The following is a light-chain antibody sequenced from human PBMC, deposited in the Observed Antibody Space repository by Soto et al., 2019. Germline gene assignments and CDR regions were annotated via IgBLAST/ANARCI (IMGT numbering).Light chain of an antibody. Sequence: QSALTQPASVSGSPGQSITISCSGTSSDVGAYNFVSWYQQHPGKAPKLMIYEVTRRPSGISSRFSGSKSDNTASLTISGLQAEDEADYYCTSYTSSDTWVFGGGTQLTVL. CDR2: EVT. J-gene: IGLJ3*02. CDR1: SSDVGAYNF. CDR3: TSYTSSDTWV. V-gene: IGLV2-14*01.